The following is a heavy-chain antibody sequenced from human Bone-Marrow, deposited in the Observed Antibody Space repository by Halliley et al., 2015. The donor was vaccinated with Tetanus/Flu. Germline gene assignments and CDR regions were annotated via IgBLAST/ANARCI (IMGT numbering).Heavy chain of an antibody. CDR3: ARGGGAADPFDI. Sequence: LGWIGYIYLSGNTYYTPSLKGRVTISLAKFKNHFSLRRPSVTAADTAVYYCARGGGAADPFDIWGPGSLVTVSA. D-gene: IGHD6-13*01. CDR2: IYLSGNT. J-gene: IGHJ3*02. V-gene: IGHV4-30-2*01.